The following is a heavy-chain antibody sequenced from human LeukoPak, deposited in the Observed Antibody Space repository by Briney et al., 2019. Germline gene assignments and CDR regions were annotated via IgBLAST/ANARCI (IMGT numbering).Heavy chain of an antibody. D-gene: IGHD6-19*01. CDR2: ISGSGGST. J-gene: IGHJ4*02. V-gene: IGHV3-23*01. Sequence: GGSLRLSCAASGFTFSSYAMSWVRQAPGKGLEWVSAISGSGGSTYYADSVKGRFTISRDNSKNTLFLQLNSLRAEDTAVYYCATQSSGWSSSFDYWGRGTLVAVSS. CDR3: ATQSSGWSSSFDY. CDR1: GFTFSSYA.